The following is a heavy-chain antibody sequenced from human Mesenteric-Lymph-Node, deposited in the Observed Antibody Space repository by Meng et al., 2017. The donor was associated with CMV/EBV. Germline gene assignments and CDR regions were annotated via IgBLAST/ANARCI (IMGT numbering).Heavy chain of an antibody. CDR1: SGGYY. Sequence: SGGYYWSWIRQHPGKGLEWIGYIYYSGSTYYNPSLTSRVTISVDTSKNQFSLKLSSVTAADTAVYYCARGLTKYDFWSGPPAYYFDYWGQGTLVTVSS. J-gene: IGHJ4*02. CDR2: IYYSGST. CDR3: ARGLTKYDFWSGPPAYYFDY. D-gene: IGHD3-3*01. V-gene: IGHV4-31*02.